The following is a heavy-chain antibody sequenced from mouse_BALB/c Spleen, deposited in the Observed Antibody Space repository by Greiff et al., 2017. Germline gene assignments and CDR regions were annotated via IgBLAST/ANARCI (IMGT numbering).Heavy chain of an antibody. CDR1: GYTFSSYW. D-gene: IGHD2-3*01. Sequence: QVQLQQSGAELMKPGASVKISCKATGYTFSSYWIEWVKQRPGHGLEWIGEILPGSGSTNYNEKFKGKATFTADTSSNTAYMQLSSLTSEDSAVYYCARRIYDGYSFAYWGQGTLVTVSA. CDR3: ARRIYDGYSFAY. V-gene: IGHV1-9*01. CDR2: ILPGSGST. J-gene: IGHJ3*01.